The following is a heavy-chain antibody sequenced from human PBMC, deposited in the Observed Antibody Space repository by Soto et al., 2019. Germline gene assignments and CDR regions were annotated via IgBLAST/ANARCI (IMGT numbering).Heavy chain of an antibody. CDR3: ARYLGVAKYVLDY. CDR2: IWYDGSNK. D-gene: IGHD2-21*01. CDR1: GFTFRTYG. Sequence: QVQLVESGGGVVQPGRSLRLSCAGSGFTFRTYGLHWVRQAPGKGLEWVAVIWYDGSNKYYADSVKGRFTISRDDSKNTLYRKLNTLRAEDTALYYCARYLGVAKYVLDYWGQGSLVAVS. V-gene: IGHV3-33*01. J-gene: IGHJ4*02.